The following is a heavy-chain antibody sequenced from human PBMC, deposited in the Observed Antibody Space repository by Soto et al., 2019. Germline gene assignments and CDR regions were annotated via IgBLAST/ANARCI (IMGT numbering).Heavy chain of an antibody. Sequence: SETLSLTCAVYVGSFSCYYWSWIRQPPGKWLEWIGEINHSGSTNXXPSLKSRVXISVDTSKNQFXLKLSXFTSADTAVYYCAREEQVFDYWRQGTLVTVSS. CDR2: INHSGST. J-gene: IGHJ4*02. CDR1: VGSFSCYY. D-gene: IGHD1-1*01. CDR3: AREEQVFDY. V-gene: IGHV4-34*01.